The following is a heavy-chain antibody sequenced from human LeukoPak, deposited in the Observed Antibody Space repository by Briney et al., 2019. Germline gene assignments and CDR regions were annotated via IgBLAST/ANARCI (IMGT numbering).Heavy chain of an antibody. CDR3: ARGMRSSWFNYYYYMDV. CDR2: IYYSGST. Sequence: PSETLSLTCTVSGGSMSSYYWSWIRQPPGKGLEWIGYIYYSGSTNYNPSLKSRVTISVDTSKNQFSLKLSSVTAADTAVYYCARGMRSSWFNYYYYMDVWGKGTTVTVSS. V-gene: IGHV4-59*01. CDR1: GGSMSSYY. D-gene: IGHD6-13*01. J-gene: IGHJ6*03.